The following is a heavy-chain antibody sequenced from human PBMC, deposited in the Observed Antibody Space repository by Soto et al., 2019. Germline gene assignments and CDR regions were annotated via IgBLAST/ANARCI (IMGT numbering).Heavy chain of an antibody. CDR2: ISSSSSYI. J-gene: IGHJ3*02. Sequence: GGSLRLSCAASGFTFSSYSMNWVRQAPGKGLKWVSSISSSSSYIYYADSVKGRFTISRDNAKNSLYLQMNSLRAEDTAVYYCARDRDRLMTPTDAFDIWGQGTMVTVSS. V-gene: IGHV3-21*01. CDR1: GFTFSSYS. CDR3: ARDRDRLMTPTDAFDI. D-gene: IGHD2-8*01.